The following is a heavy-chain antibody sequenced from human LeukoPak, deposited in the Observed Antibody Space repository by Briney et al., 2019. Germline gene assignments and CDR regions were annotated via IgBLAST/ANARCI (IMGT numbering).Heavy chain of an antibody. CDR1: GFTFSSYA. CDR2: ISWNSGSI. D-gene: IGHD6-13*01. J-gene: IGHJ5*02. Sequence: GGSLRLSCAASGFTFSSYAMSWVRQAPGKGLEWVSGISWNSGSIGYADSVKGRSTISRDNAKNSLYLQMNSLRAEDTALYYCAKDSRSYSSSWYVHWFDPWGQGTLVTVSS. V-gene: IGHV3-9*01. CDR3: AKDSRSYSSSWYVHWFDP.